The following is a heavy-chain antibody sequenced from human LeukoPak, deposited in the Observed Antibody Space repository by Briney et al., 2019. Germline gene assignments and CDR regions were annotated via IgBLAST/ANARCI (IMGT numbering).Heavy chain of an antibody. CDR3: ARTQLGYCSSTSCPTYFDY. D-gene: IGHD2-2*01. CDR2: ISAYNGNT. CDR1: GSTFSNYA. J-gene: IGHJ4*02. Sequence: ASVKVSCKASGSTFSNYAISWVRQAPGQGLEWMGWISAYNGNTNYAQKLQGRVTMTTDTSTSTAYMELRSLRSDDTAVYYCARTQLGYCSSTSCPTYFDYWGQGTLVTVSS. V-gene: IGHV1-18*01.